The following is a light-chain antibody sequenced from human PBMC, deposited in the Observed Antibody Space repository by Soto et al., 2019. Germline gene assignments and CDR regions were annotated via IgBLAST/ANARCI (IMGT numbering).Light chain of an antibody. V-gene: IGLV2-14*01. J-gene: IGLJ2*01. CDR3: SSYTTSNTHV. CDR2: EVS. CDR1: SSDVGAYTY. Sequence: QSALTQPASVSGSPGQSITISCTGTSSDVGAYTYVSWYQQHPGKAPKLMIFEVSDRPSGVSNRFSGSKSGNTASLTISGLQAEVEADYYCSSYTTSNTHVFGGGTKLTVL.